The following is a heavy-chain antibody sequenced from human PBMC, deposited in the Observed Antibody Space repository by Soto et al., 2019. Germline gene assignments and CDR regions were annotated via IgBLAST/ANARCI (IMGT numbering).Heavy chain of an antibody. Sequence: QVQLEQSGAEVKKPGASVKVSCKASGYTFASYAIHWLRQVAGQGLEWVGYVNPYNDNTELAQKFQGRVTLTKDISMSTAYIELRSLRSEDTAVYFCARGGNLDSWGQGSLVTVSS. V-gene: IGHV1-8*01. J-gene: IGHJ4*02. CDR3: ARGGNLDS. CDR1: GYTFASYA. CDR2: VNPYNDNT.